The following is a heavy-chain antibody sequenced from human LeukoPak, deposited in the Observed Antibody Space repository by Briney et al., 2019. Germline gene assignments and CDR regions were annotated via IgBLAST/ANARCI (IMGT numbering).Heavy chain of an antibody. CDR2: INPSGGST. J-gene: IGHJ4*02. CDR3: ARDLRDYYDSSGQTGGY. V-gene: IGHV1-46*01. Sequence: ASVKVSCKASGYTFTSYYMHWVRQAPGQGLEWMGIINPSGGSTSYAQKFQGRVTMTRDMSTSTVYMELSSLRSEDTAVYYCARDLRDYYDSSGQTGGYWGQGTLVTVSS. CDR1: GYTFTSYY. D-gene: IGHD3-22*01.